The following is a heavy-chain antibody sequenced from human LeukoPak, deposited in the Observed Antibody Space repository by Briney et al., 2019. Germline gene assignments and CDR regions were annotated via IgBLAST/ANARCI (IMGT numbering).Heavy chain of an antibody. V-gene: IGHV3-11*01. D-gene: IGHD2-21*02. CDR3: AREVYCGGDCLILDY. J-gene: IGHJ4*02. CDR1: GFTFSDYY. Sequence: GSLRLSCAASGFTFSDYYMSWIRQAPGKGLEWVSYISSSGSTIYYADSVKGRFTISRDNAKNSLYLQMNSLRAEDTAVYYCAREVYCGGDCLILDYWGQGTLVTVSS. CDR2: ISSSGSTI.